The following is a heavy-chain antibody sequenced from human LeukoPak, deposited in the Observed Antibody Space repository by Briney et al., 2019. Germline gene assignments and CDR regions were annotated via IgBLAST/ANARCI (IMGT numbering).Heavy chain of an antibody. CDR2: IYYSGST. CDR3: ARHISSSGWYEWFDP. CDR1: GGSISSYY. V-gene: IGHV4-59*08. J-gene: IGHJ5*02. D-gene: IGHD6-19*01. Sequence: SETLSLTCTVSGGSISSYYWSWIRQPPGKGLEWIGYIYYSGSTNYNPSLKSRVTISVDTSKNQFSLKLSSVTAADTAVYYCARHISSSGWYEWFDPWGQGTLVTVSS.